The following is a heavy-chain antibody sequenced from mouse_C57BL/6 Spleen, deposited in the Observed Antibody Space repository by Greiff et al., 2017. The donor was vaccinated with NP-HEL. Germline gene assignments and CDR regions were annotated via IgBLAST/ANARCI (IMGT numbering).Heavy chain of an antibody. D-gene: IGHD1-1*01. Sequence: QVQLKQSGAELARPGASVKLSCKASGYTFTSYGISWVKQRTGQGLEWIGEIYPRSGNTYYNEKFKGKATLTADKSSSTAYMELRSLTSEDSAVYFCAREEVITTATGYFDVWGTGTTVTVSS. V-gene: IGHV1-81*01. CDR2: IYPRSGNT. CDR1: GYTFTSYG. J-gene: IGHJ1*03. CDR3: AREEVITTATGYFDV.